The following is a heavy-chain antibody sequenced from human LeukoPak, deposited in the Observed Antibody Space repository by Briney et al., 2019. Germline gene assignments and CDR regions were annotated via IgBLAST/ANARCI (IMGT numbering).Heavy chain of an antibody. V-gene: IGHV4-34*01. CDR2: INHSGST. CDR1: GGSFSGYY. J-gene: IGHJ5*02. Sequence: PSETLSLTCAVYGGSFSGYYWSWIRQPPGKGLEWIGEINHSGSTNYNPSLKSRVTISVDTSKNQFSLKLSSVTAADTAVYYCARGPSGWYVRYNWFDPWGQGTLVTVSS. D-gene: IGHD6-19*01. CDR3: ARGPSGWYVRYNWFDP.